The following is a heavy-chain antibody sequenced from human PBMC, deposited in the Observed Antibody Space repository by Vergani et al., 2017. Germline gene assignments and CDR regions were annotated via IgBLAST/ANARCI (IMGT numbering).Heavy chain of an antibody. Sequence: QGQLVESGGGVVQTGRSLRLSCAASGFTFGDHGIHWVRRAPGKGLEWVALISYDGTNKYYTNSVRGRFTISRDNSKSTLFLQMNSLRVEDMAVYYCARDRGDWRYSGYVYNYYMDVWLKGTTVTVSS. CDR2: ISYDGTNK. D-gene: IGHD3-10*01. J-gene: IGHJ6*03. CDR3: ARDRGDWRYSGYVYNYYMDV. V-gene: IGHV3-30-3*01. CDR1: GFTFGDHG.